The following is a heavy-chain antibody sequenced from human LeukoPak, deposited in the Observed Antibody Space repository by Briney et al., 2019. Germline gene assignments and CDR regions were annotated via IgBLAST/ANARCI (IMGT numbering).Heavy chain of an antibody. J-gene: IGHJ6*03. Sequence: PGGSLRLSCAASGFSFRSYWMTWVRQAPGKGLEWVANIKQDGSEKNYVDSVKGRFTISRDNGRNSLYLQMNSLRAEDTAIYYCAKNGDRGAYCSGGTCYPYYYYYMDVWGKGTTVTISS. D-gene: IGHD2-15*01. CDR1: GFSFRSYW. CDR2: IKQDGSEK. CDR3: AKNGDRGAYCSGGTCYPYYYYYMDV. V-gene: IGHV3-7*03.